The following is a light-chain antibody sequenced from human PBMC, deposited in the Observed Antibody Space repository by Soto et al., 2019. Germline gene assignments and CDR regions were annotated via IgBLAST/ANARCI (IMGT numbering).Light chain of an antibody. CDR3: QQYAKSPLT. CDR1: QSVSNSF. CDR2: GAS. Sequence: EIVLTQSPGTLSLSPGERATLSCRASQSVSNSFLAWYQQKAGQAPRLLIYGASSRATGIPDRFSGSGSGTDFTLTISRLEPEDFAVYYCQQYAKSPLTFGGGTKGEIK. V-gene: IGKV3-20*01. J-gene: IGKJ4*01.